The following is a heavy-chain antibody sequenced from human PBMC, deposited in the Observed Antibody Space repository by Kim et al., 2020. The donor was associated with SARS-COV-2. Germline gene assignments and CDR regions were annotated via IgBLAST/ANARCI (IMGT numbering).Heavy chain of an antibody. V-gene: IGHV4-31*03. J-gene: IGHJ3*02. Sequence: SETLSLTCTVSGGSISSGGYYWSWIRQHPGKGLEWIGYIYYSGSTYYNPSLKSRVTISVDTSKNQFSLKLSSVTAADTAVYYCARGLRVVVVPADTPNDAFDIWGQGTMVTVSS. D-gene: IGHD2-2*01. CDR1: GGSISSGGYY. CDR2: IYYSGST. CDR3: ARGLRVVVVPADTPNDAFDI.